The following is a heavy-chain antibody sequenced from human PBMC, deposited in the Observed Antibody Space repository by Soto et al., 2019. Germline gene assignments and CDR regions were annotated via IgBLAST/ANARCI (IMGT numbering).Heavy chain of an antibody. J-gene: IGHJ6*02. Sequence: ASVKVSCKASGYTFTTYGITWVRQAPGQGLEWMGWISTYNGNTNYAQKFQGRVTMTADESTSTAYMELSSLRSEDTAVYYCAREDSIEGMDVWGQGTTVTVSS. CDR1: GYTFTTYG. D-gene: IGHD1-26*01. CDR2: ISTYNGNT. V-gene: IGHV1-18*01. CDR3: AREDSIEGMDV.